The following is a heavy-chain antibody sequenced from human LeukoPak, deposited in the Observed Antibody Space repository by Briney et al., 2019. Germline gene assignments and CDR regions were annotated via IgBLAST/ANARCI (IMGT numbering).Heavy chain of an antibody. CDR2: VNHCGTT. CDR3: ARNSAYSTSSGINC. D-gene: IGHD6-6*01. CDR1: GVSLGGYY. J-gene: IGHJ4*02. V-gene: IGHV4-34*01. Sequence: SETLSLTCAVYGVSLGGYYWSWIRQPPGKGLEWIWDVNHCGTTNYRPSLKSRVTISLHTSYNQFFLDLSSVTAADTAVDYCARNSAYSTSSGINCWGQGTPVTVSS.